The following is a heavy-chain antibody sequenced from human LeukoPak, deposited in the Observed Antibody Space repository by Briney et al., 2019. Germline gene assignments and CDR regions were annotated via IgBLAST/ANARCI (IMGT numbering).Heavy chain of an antibody. D-gene: IGHD3-3*01. J-gene: IGHJ3*02. Sequence: SETLSPTCTVSGGSISSYYWSWIRQPPGKGLEWIGYIYYSGSTNYNTSLKSRVTISVDTSKNQFSLKLSSVTAADTAVYYCARDTSIFGVVNGVGAFDIWGQGTMVTVSS. CDR3: ARDTSIFGVVNGVGAFDI. CDR1: GGSISSYY. V-gene: IGHV4-59*01. CDR2: IYYSGST.